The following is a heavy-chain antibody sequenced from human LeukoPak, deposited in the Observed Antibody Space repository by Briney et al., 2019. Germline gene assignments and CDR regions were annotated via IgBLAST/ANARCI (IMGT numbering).Heavy chain of an antibody. CDR3: ARAGYYYDSSGYYHY. V-gene: IGHV1-69*04. CDR1: GYTFTSYG. D-gene: IGHD3-22*01. J-gene: IGHJ4*02. Sequence: SVKVSCKASGYTFTSYGISWVRQAPGQGLEWMGRIIPILGIANYAQKFQGRVTITADKSTSTAYMELSSLRSEDTAVYYCARAGYYYDSSGYYHYWGQGTLVTVSS. CDR2: IIPILGIA.